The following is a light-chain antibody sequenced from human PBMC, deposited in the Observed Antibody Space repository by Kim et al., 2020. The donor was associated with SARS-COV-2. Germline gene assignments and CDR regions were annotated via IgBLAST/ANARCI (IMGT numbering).Light chain of an antibody. Sequence: NFMLTQPHSMSESPGKTVIISCTRTSGSIASNYIHWYQHRPGSAPIVVIFEDDHRPPEVPDRFSGSIDGSSNSASLTISGLKPEDEADYYCQSYDSSSHWVFGGGTQLTVL. V-gene: IGLV6-57*04. CDR3: QSYDSSSHWV. CDR2: EDD. CDR1: SGSIASNY. J-gene: IGLJ3*02.